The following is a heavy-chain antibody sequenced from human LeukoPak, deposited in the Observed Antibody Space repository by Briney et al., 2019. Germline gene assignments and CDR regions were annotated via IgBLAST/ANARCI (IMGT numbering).Heavy chain of an antibody. CDR1: GFTFSSYS. CDR3: ASGKVPAAIDWFDP. V-gene: IGHV3-21*01. D-gene: IGHD2-2*01. J-gene: IGHJ5*02. Sequence: GGSLRLSCAASGFTFSSYSVNWVRQAPGKGLEWVSSISSSSSYIYYADSVKGRFTISRDNAKNSLYLQMNSLRAEDTAVYYCASGKVPAAIDWFDPWGQGTLVTVSS. CDR2: ISSSSSYI.